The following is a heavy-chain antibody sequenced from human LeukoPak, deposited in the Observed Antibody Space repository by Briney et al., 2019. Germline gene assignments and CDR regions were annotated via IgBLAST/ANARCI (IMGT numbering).Heavy chain of an antibody. J-gene: IGHJ4*02. V-gene: IGHV3-21*06. CDR3: ARAGTCSSTSCDGGIEY. CDR1: GFAFSSYN. Sequence: GGSLRLSCAASGFAFSSYNMKWVRQAPGKGLEWVSFISTTSTYIYYADSVKGRFTVSRGNSKNLLYLQMDSLRVVDTAVYYCARAGTCSSTSCDGGIEYWGQGTLVTVSS. D-gene: IGHD2-2*01. CDR2: ISTTSTYI.